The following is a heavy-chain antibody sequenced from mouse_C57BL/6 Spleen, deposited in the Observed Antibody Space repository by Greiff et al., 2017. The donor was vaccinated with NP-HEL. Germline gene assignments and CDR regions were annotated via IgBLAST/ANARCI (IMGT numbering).Heavy chain of an antibody. V-gene: IGHV1-52*01. Sequence: VQLQQSGAELVRPGSSVKLSCKASGYTFTSYWMHWVKQRPIQGLEWIGNIDPSDSETHYNQKFKDKATLTVDKSSSTAYMQLSSLTSEDSAVYYCASGITTVVAPYWYFEVWGTGTTVTVSS. CDR3: ASGITTVVAPYWYFEV. CDR2: IDPSDSET. CDR1: GYTFTSYW. J-gene: IGHJ1*03. D-gene: IGHD1-1*01.